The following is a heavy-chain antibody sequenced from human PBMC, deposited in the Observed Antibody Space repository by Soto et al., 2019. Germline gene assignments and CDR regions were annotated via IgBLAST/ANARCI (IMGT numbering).Heavy chain of an antibody. Sequence: LRLFCAACGFTVSSHYMTWVRQSPGRGLEWVSLIYSHGTTYYADSVKGRFTISRDNPKNTLYLQMNSLRAADTAVYYCARLPDYSYYYGMDVWGQGTTVTVSS. CDR1: GFTVSSHY. CDR3: ARLPDYSYYYGMDV. J-gene: IGHJ6*02. CDR2: IYSHGTT. V-gene: IGHV3-53*01.